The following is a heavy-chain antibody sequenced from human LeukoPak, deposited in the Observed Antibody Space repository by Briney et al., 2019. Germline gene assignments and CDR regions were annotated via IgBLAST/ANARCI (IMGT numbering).Heavy chain of an antibody. CDR1: EFTVNSNY. V-gene: IGHV3-53*04. CDR2: IYSGGST. Sequence: GGSLRLSCAASEFTVNSNYMSWVRQGPGKGLEWVSLIYSGGSTYYADSVKGRFTISRHNSRNTLYLQMNSLRAEDTAVYYCARHIGFDAFDIWGQGTMVTVSS. J-gene: IGHJ3*02. CDR3: ARHIGFDAFDI.